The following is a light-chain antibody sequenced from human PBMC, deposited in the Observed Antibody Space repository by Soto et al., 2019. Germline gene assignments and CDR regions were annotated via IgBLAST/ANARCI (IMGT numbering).Light chain of an antibody. CDR3: QQYGTTQT. CDR1: QSVSSSY. CDR2: GAS. Sequence: IVLTQSPGTLSLSPLEIATLACMASQSVSSSYLAWYQQKPGQAPRLLIYGASSRATGIPDRFSGSGSGTDFTLTISRLEPEDFAVYYCQQYGTTQTFGQGTKVDIK. V-gene: IGKV3-20*01. J-gene: IGKJ1*01.